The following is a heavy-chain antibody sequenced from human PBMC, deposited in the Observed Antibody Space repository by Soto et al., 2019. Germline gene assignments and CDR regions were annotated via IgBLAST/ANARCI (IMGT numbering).Heavy chain of an antibody. CDR1: GESFSGYY. CDR3: ARYEYGNSLYGVDV. D-gene: IGHD1-7*01. V-gene: IGHV4-34*02. J-gene: IGHJ6*02. Sequence: QVQLQQRGAGLLKPSETLSLNCVVSGESFSGYYWSWIRQTPGMGLEWIGEFDHRGSTTYNPSLKNRSSKSIDSSKNLFSLELTSVTAADTALYFCARYEYGNSLYGVDVWGQGTRVTVSS. CDR2: FDHRGST.